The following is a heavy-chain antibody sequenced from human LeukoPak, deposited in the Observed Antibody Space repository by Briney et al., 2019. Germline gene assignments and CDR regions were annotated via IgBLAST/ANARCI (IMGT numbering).Heavy chain of an antibody. CDR3: ARDNSSGWYNWFDP. V-gene: IGHV1-2*02. CDR2: INPNSGGT. Sequence: GASVKVSCKASGYTFTGYYMHWVRQAPGQGLEWMGWINPNSGGTNYAQKFQGRVTMTRDTSISTAYMELSRLRSDDTAVHYCARDNSSGWYNWFDPWGQGTLVTVSS. J-gene: IGHJ5*02. CDR1: GYTFTGYY. D-gene: IGHD6-19*01.